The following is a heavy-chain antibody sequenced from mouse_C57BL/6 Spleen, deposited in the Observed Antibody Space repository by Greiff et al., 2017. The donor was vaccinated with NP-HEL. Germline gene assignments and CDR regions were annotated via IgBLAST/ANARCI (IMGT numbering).Heavy chain of an antibody. CDR3: AIYRTGHDGGYFDV. CDR1: GYTFTSYW. V-gene: IGHV1-74*01. D-gene: IGHD2-2*01. J-gene: IGHJ1*03. CDR2: IHPSDSDT. Sequence: QVQLQQPGAELVKPGASVKVSCKASGYTFTSYWMHWVKQRPGQGLEWIGRIHPSDSDTNYNQKFKGKATLTVDKSSSTAYMQLSSLTSEDSAVYYCAIYRTGHDGGYFDVWGTGTTVTVSS.